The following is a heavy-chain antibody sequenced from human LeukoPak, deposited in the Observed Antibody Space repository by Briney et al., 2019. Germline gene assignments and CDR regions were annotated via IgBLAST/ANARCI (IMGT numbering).Heavy chain of an antibody. J-gene: IGHJ4*02. CDR3: AREPRGDYST. V-gene: IGHV3-7*04. Sequence: GGSLRLSCAASGFTFSSYWMSWVRQAPGKGLEWVAHINQDGSDKYNVDSVKGRFTISRDNAKNSLYLQMNSLRVEDTAVYYCAREPRGDYSTWGQGNLVTVSS. CDR1: GFTFSSYW. D-gene: IGHD4-17*01. CDR2: INQDGSDK.